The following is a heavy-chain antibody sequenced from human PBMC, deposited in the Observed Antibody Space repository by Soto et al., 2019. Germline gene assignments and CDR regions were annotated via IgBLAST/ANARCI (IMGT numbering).Heavy chain of an antibody. J-gene: IGHJ6*02. Sequence: GGSLRLSLASSGFPFGSHWIHWVRRSPGKALVWVARMKTDGSHIAYADSVKGRFAISRDNAKNTLYLQMNSLRAEDTAVYYCARAPDCGGGSCYSGHSYYGMDVSGQGTTVT. CDR3: ARAPDCGGGSCYSGHSYYGMDV. V-gene: IGHV3-74*01. D-gene: IGHD2-15*01. CDR2: MKTDGSHI. CDR1: GFPFGSHW.